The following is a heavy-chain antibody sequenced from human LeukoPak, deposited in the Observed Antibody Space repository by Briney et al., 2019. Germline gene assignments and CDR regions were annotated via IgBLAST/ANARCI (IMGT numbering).Heavy chain of an antibody. CDR2: INHSGST. J-gene: IGHJ2*01. V-gene: IGHV4-34*01. Sequence: SETLSLTCAVYGGSFSGYYWCWIRQPPATGLEWIGEINHSGSTNYTPSLKSRVTISVDTSKNQLSLKLTSVSAADTAVYYCARGLLLWLGELLNKTYWYFDLWGRGTLVTVSS. CDR1: GGSFSGYY. CDR3: ARGLLLWLGELLNKTYWYFDL. D-gene: IGHD3-10*01.